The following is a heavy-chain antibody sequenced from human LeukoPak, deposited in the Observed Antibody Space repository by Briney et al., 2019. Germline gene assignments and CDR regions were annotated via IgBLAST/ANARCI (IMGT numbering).Heavy chain of an antibody. J-gene: IGHJ4*02. CDR3: VRDRDWGFDY. CDR1: GFTFSSYG. V-gene: IGHV3-30*02. Sequence: GGSLRLSCAASGFTFSSYGMHWVRQAPGKGLEWVTFIRSDGSSNYYGDSVKGRFTLSRDNFKNTLSLQMNSLRAEDTAVYYCVRDRDWGFDYWGQGTLVTVSS. CDR2: IRSDGSSN. D-gene: IGHD3/OR15-3a*01.